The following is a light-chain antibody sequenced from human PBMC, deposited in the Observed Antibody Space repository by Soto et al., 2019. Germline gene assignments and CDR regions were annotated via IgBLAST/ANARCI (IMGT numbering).Light chain of an antibody. J-gene: IGLJ2*01. CDR2: GNS. Sequence: QSVLTQPPSVSGAPGQRVTISCTGSSSNIGAGYDVHWYQQLPGTAPKLLIYGNSNRPSGVPDRFSGSKSGTPASLAITGLQAEDEADYYCQSYDSSLSGPVVFGGGTKLTVL. V-gene: IGLV1-40*01. CDR1: SSNIGAGYD. CDR3: QSYDSSLSGPVV.